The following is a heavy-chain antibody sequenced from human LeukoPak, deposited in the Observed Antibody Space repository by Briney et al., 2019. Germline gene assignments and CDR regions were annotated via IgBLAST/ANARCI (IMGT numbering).Heavy chain of an antibody. D-gene: IGHD1-1*01. CDR1: GYTFTNLD. J-gene: IGHJ4*02. V-gene: IGHV1-8*01. CDR2: MSPNSGDT. CDR3: ASNPPNTGDFYY. Sequence: ASVRVSCKTSGYTFTNLDINWLRQAPGQGLEWMGWMSPNSGDTGYAQKFQGRVSMTRDTSISTAYMELSSLRSEDTAVYYCASNPPNTGDFYYWGLGSLVTVSS.